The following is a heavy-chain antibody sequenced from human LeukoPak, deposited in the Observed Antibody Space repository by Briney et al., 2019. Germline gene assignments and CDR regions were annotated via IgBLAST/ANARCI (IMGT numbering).Heavy chain of an antibody. J-gene: IGHJ4*02. Sequence: SETLPLTCTVSGGSISSYYWSWIRQPPGKGLEWIGYIYYSGSTNYNPSLKSRVTISVDTSKNQFSLKLSSVAAADTAVYYCAREGSGWSYFDYWGQGTLVTVSS. V-gene: IGHV4-59*01. CDR1: GGSISSYY. CDR3: AREGSGWSYFDY. CDR2: IYYSGST. D-gene: IGHD6-19*01.